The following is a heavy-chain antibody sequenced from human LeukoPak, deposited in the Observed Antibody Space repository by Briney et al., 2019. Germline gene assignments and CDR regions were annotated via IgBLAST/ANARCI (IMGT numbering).Heavy chain of an antibody. CDR1: GFMFSMYS. CDR3: AKDSHYFFDY. V-gene: IGHV3-48*02. CDR2: ISSSGSST. J-gene: IGHJ4*02. D-gene: IGHD3-3*02. Sequence: GGSLRLSCAASGFMFSMYSMNWVRRAPGKGLEWVAYISSSGSSTYYGDSVKGRFTISRDNAKNSLYLQMNSLRDEDTAIYYCAKDSHYFFDYWGQGTLVTVSS.